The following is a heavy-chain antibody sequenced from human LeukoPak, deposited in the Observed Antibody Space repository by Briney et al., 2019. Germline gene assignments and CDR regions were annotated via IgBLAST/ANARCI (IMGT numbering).Heavy chain of an antibody. V-gene: IGHV4-34*01. CDR3: ARGYDVLTSHDYFDY. CDR2: INHSGST. CDR1: GGSFSGYY. J-gene: IGHJ4*02. D-gene: IGHD3-9*01. Sequence: PSETLSLTCAVYGGSFSGYYWSWIRQPPGKGLEWIGEINHSGSTNYNPSLKSRVTISVDTSKNQFSLKLSSVTAADTAVYYCARGYDVLTSHDYFDYWGQGTLVTVSS.